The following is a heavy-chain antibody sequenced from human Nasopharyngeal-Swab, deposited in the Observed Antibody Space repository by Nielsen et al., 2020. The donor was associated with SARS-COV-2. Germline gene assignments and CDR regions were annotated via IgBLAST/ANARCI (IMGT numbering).Heavy chain of an antibody. Sequence: WIRQPPGKGLEWIGYIYYSGSTYYNPSLKSRVTISVDTSKNQFSLKLSSVTAADTAVYYCARELLLGDIVVVPADPHSNWFDPWGQGTLVTVSS. J-gene: IGHJ5*02. CDR3: ARELLLGDIVVVPADPHSNWFDP. V-gene: IGHV4-31*02. CDR2: IYYSGST. D-gene: IGHD2-2*01.